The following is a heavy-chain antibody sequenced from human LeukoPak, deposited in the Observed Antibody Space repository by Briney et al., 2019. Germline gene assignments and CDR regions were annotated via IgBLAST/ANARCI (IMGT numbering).Heavy chain of an antibody. CDR2: LSPTSSST. CDR1: GFTFSNAW. Sequence: GGSLRLSCAASGFTFSNAWMSWVRQAPGKGLEWVSALSPTSSSTYYADSVKGRFTISRDNSKNTLYLEMNSLRAEDTAVYYCAEVETGNKFDFWGQGTLVTVSS. V-gene: IGHV3-23*01. CDR3: AEVETGNKFDF. D-gene: IGHD1-1*01. J-gene: IGHJ4*02.